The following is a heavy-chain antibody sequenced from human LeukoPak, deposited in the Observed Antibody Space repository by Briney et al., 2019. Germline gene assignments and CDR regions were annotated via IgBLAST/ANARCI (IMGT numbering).Heavy chain of an antibody. J-gene: IGHJ6*04. V-gene: IGHV4-31*03. CDR1: GGSISSGGYY. CDR2: IYYSGST. D-gene: IGHD2-2*01. CDR3: ARDLAGEEYQLPGFERHYYYGMDV. Sequence: SQTLSLTCTVSGGSISSGGYYWSWIRQHPGKGLEWIVYIYYSGSTYYNPSLKSRVTISVDTSKNQFSLKLSSVTAADTAVYYCARDLAGEEYQLPGFERHYYYGMDVWGKGTTVTVSS.